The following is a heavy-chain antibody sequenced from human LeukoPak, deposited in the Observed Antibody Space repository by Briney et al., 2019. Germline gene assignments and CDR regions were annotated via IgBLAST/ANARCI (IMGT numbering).Heavy chain of an antibody. CDR1: GFTFSSYS. D-gene: IGHD6-19*01. V-gene: IGHV3-21*01. J-gene: IGHJ6*03. CDR2: ISSSSSYI. Sequence: PGGSLRLSCAASGFTFSSYSMNWVRQAPGKGLEWVSSISSSSSYIYYADSVKGRFTISRDNAKNSLYLQMNSLRAEDTAVYYCASWGSGFTQDYYHYYMDVWGKGTTVTVSS. CDR3: ASWGSGFTQDYYHYYMDV.